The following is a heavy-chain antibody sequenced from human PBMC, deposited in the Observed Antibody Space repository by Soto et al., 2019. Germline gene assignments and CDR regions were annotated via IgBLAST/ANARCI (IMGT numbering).Heavy chain of an antibody. CDR1: GFTFSNAW. J-gene: IGHJ6*02. D-gene: IGHD6-13*01. V-gene: IGHV3-15*07. CDR3: TTESRSYYYYYGMDV. CDR2: IKSKTDGGTT. Sequence: EVQLVESGGGLVKPGGSLRLSCAASGFTFSNAWMNWVRQAPGKGLEWVGRIKSKTDGGTTDYAAPVKGRFTISRDHSKNTLYLQMNSLKTEDTAVYYCTTESRSYYYYYGMDVWGQGTTVTVSS.